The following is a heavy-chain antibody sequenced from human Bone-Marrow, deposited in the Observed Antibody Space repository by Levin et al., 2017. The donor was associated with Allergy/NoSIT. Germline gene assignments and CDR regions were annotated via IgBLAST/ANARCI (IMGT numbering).Heavy chain of an antibody. CDR3: AKQHDYSAYSVFDY. Sequence: GESLKISCAASGFTFSNYAMSWVRQAPGKGLEWVSSIRVSGGTTYYADSVKGRFTISRDNSRNMLYLQMNSLRPEDTAAYYCAKQHDYSAYSVFDYWGQGSLVTVSS. J-gene: IGHJ4*02. D-gene: IGHD3-22*01. V-gene: IGHV3-23*01. CDR1: GFTFSNYA. CDR2: IRVSGGTT.